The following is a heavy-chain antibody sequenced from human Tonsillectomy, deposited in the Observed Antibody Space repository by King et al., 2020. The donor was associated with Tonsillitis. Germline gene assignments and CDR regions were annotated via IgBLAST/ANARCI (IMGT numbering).Heavy chain of an antibody. V-gene: IGHV4-61*02. D-gene: IGHD4/OR15-4a*01. J-gene: IGHJ2*01. Sequence: MQLQESGPGLVKPSQTLSLTCTVSGGSISSGDYYWSWIRQPAGKGLEWIGRIYTSGSTNYNPSLRSRVTMSLDTSKNQFFLNLISVTAADTAVYYCASVNGGVLARGWYFDLWGRGTLVTVSS. CDR1: GGSISSGDYY. CDR3: ASVNGGVLARGWYFDL. CDR2: IYTSGST.